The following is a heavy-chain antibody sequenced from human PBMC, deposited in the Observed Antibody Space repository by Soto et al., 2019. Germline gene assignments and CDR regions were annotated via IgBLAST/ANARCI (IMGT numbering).Heavy chain of an antibody. CDR1: GFSLANFP. J-gene: IGHJ4*02. V-gene: IGHV3-48*02. Sequence: GGSLRLSCVASGFSLANFPMNWVRQTPGKGLEWISYISPRGDNIYYAESVKGRFTISRDNARNSLFLQMNSLRDEDAALYYCAKGPHPSIGWPHYFDSWGQGVPVTVSS. CDR3: AKGPHPSIGWPHYFDS. CDR2: ISPRGDNI. D-gene: IGHD6-19*01.